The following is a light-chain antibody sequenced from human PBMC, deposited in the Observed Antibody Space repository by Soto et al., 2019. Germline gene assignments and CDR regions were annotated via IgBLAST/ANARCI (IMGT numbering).Light chain of an antibody. V-gene: IGLV1-44*01. CDR2: SNN. CDR1: SSTIGSNT. Sequence: QSVLTQPPSASGTPGQRVTISCSGSSSTIGSNTVNWYQQLPGTAPKLLIYSNNQLPSGVPDRFSGSKSGTSASLAISGLQAEDEADYYCAAWDDSLNGWVFGGGTKLTVL. J-gene: IGLJ3*02. CDR3: AAWDDSLNGWV.